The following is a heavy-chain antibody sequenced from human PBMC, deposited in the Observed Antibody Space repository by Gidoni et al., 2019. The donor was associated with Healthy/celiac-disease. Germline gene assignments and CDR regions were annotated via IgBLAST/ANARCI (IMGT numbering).Heavy chain of an antibody. J-gene: IGHJ5*02. CDR3: ARVGILITVFGVVITHQNWFDP. Sequence: QVQLQQWGAGLLRPSETLSLTCSVYGGSFSGYYWIWIRQPPGKGLEWIGEINHSGSTNYHPSLKSRVTISVDTSKNQFSLKLSSVTAADTAVYYCARVGILITVFGVVITHQNWFDPWGQGTLVTVSS. V-gene: IGHV4-34*01. CDR1: GGSFSGYY. D-gene: IGHD3-3*01. CDR2: INHSGST.